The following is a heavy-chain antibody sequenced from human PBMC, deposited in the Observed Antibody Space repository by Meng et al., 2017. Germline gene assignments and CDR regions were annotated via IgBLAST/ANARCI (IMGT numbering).Heavy chain of an antibody. Sequence: GGSLRLSCAASGFTVSSNYMSWVRQAPGKGLEWVSGISWNSGSIGYADSVKGRFTISRDNAKNSLYLQMNSLRAEDTALYYCAKDGWAYGDYRGYFDYWGQGTLVTVSS. CDR1: GFTVSSNY. D-gene: IGHD4-17*01. J-gene: IGHJ4*02. V-gene: IGHV3-9*01. CDR3: AKDGWAYGDYRGYFDY. CDR2: ISWNSGSI.